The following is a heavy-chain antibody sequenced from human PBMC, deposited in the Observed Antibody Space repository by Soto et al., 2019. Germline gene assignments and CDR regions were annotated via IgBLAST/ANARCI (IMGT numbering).Heavy chain of an antibody. CDR3: AREASRIAAAGTGAFDI. D-gene: IGHD6-13*01. CDR2: ISYDGSNK. CDR1: GFTFSSYA. Sequence: QMQLVESGGGVVQPGRSLRLSCAASGFTFSSYAMHWVRQAPGKGLEWVAVISYDGSNKYYADSVKGRFTISRDNSKNTLYLQMNSLRAEDTAVYYCAREASRIAAAGTGAFDIWGQGTMVTVSS. V-gene: IGHV3-30-3*01. J-gene: IGHJ3*02.